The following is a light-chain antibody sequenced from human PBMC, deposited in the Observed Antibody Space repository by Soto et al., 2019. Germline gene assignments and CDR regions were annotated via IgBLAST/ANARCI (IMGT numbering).Light chain of an antibody. V-gene: IGLV1-40*01. CDR3: RSYDSSLSGYV. J-gene: IGLJ1*01. CDR2: ENN. CDR1: SSNIGAGYE. Sequence: QSVLTQPPSVSEAPGQRVTISCTGSSSNIGAGYEAHWYQQVPGTAPKLLIYENNNRPSGVPDRFSGSKSGTSASLAITGLQAADEAEYYCRSYDSSLSGYVFGTGTKLTVL.